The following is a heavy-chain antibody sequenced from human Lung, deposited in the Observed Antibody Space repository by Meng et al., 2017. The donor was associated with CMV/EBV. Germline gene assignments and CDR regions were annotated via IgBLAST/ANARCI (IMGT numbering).Heavy chain of an antibody. J-gene: IGHJ5*01. CDR3: ARATIPAATMNWFDS. CDR1: GGSISSGHW. D-gene: IGHD6-25*01. Sequence: SETXSLXXALSGGSISSGHWWSWVRQPPLKGLEWIGEVYHSGSTHYNPSLKSRVAISLDKSKNHFSLKLTSVTAADTAVYYCARATIPAATMNWFDSWGQGXLVTVSS. V-gene: IGHV4-4*02. CDR2: VYHSGST.